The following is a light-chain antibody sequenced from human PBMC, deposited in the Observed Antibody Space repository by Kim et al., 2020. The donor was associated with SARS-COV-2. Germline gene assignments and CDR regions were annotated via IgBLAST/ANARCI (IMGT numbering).Light chain of an antibody. CDR1: QGISNY. V-gene: IGKV1-27*01. J-gene: IGKJ1*01. Sequence: AFAGDRVTLTCRASQGISNYLAWYQQKPGKVPKLLIYAASTLQSGVPSRFSGSGSGTDFTLTISSLQPEDVAAYYCQQYDSAPRAFGQGTKVDIK. CDR2: AAS. CDR3: QQYDSAPRA.